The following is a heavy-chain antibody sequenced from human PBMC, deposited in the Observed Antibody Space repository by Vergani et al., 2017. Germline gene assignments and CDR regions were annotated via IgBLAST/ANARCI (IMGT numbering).Heavy chain of an antibody. J-gene: IGHJ6*02. CDR3: GKSIGGYFSMEGVDV. D-gene: IGHD3-22*01. CDR1: GFTFGDYG. V-gene: IGHV3-9*01. CDR2: IHWSSDTK. Sequence: EVQLVESGGGLVQPGSSLRLSCAASGFTFGDYGMHWVRQAPGKGLEWVSGIHWSSDTKGYAGSVKGRFTVSRDNAKHSLYLQRTSLRVEDTAVYYCGKSIGGYFSMEGVDVWGQGTTVTVSS.